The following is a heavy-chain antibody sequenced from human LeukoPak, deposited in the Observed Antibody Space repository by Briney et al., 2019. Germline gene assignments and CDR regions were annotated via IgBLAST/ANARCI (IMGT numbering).Heavy chain of an antibody. D-gene: IGHD1-1*01. CDR3: ARDWSL. J-gene: IGHJ4*02. CDR2: VNHSGST. CDR1: GGSFSGYY. Sequence: PSETLSLTCAVYGGSFSGYYWSWIRQPPGKGLEWIGEVNHSGSTNYNPSLKSRVTISVDTSKNQFSLKLSSGTAADTAVYYCARDWSLWGQGTLVTVSS. V-gene: IGHV4-34*01.